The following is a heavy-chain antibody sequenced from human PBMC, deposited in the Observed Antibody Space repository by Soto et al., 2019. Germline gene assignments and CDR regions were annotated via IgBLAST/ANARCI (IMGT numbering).Heavy chain of an antibody. V-gene: IGHV3-23*01. CDR3: VKGGWLDF. CDR2: ISDDGSRT. J-gene: IGHJ5*01. Sequence: EVQLLESGGGLVQPGGSLRLSCAASGFSFSTFEMSWVRQAPGRGLEWVSFISDDGSRTYYADAVKGRFTISRDNSKHTLYLQMKSLTAEDTAVYACVKGGWLDFWGQGTLVTVSS. D-gene: IGHD3-16*01. CDR1: GFSFSTFE.